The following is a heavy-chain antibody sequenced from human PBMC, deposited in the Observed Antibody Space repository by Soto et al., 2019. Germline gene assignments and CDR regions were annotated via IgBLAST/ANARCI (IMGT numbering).Heavy chain of an antibody. D-gene: IGHD6-13*01. J-gene: IGHJ6*02. CDR1: GFTFSSYW. Sequence: LRLSCAASGFTFSSYWMSWVRQAPGKGLEWVANIKQDGSEKYYVDSVKGRFTISRDNAKNSLYLQMNSLRAEDTAVYYCARDYSSSWWGYYYYGMDVWGQGTTVTVSS. CDR3: ARDYSSSWWGYYYYGMDV. CDR2: IKQDGSEK. V-gene: IGHV3-7*01.